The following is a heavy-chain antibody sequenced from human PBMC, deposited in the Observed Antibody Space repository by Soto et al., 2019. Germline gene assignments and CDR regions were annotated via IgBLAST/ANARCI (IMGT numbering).Heavy chain of an antibody. Sequence: EVQLVESGGGLVQPGGSLRLSCAASGFTFSSYSMNWVRQAPGKGLEWVSYISSSSSTIYYADSVKGRFTISRDNAKNSLYLQMNSRRAEDTAVYYCAVVPAANGHYGMDVWGQGTTVTVSS. CDR3: AVVPAANGHYGMDV. CDR1: GFTFSSYS. CDR2: ISSSSSTI. V-gene: IGHV3-48*01. D-gene: IGHD2-2*01. J-gene: IGHJ6*02.